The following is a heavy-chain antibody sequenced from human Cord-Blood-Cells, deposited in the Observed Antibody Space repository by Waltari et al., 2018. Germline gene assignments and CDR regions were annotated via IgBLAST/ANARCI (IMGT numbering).Heavy chain of an antibody. CDR3: ARRPTPAGLRGGYMDV. CDR1: GGSFSGYY. Sequence: QVQLQQWGAGLLKPSETLSLTCAVYGGSFSGYYWSWIRQPPGKGLEWIGEINHSGSTNYNPSIKSRGTIAVDTAKNQFSLKLSSVTAADTAVYYCARRPTPAGLRGGYMDVWGKGTTVTVSS. J-gene: IGHJ6*03. CDR2: INHSGST. V-gene: IGHV4-34*01. D-gene: IGHD3-16*01.